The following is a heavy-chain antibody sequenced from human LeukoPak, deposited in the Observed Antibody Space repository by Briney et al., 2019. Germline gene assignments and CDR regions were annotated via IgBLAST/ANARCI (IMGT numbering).Heavy chain of an antibody. CDR1: GFTFSNAW. D-gene: IGHD1-26*01. J-gene: IGHJ4*02. CDR2: IKSKTDGGTT. CDR3: TTDSRATTATLDY. V-gene: IGHV3-15*01. Sequence: GGSLRLSCAASGFTFSNAWMSWVRQAPGKGLEWVGHIKSKTDGGTTDYAAPVKGRFTISRDDSKNTLYLQMNSLKTEDTAVYYCTTDSRATTATLDYWGQGTLVTVSS.